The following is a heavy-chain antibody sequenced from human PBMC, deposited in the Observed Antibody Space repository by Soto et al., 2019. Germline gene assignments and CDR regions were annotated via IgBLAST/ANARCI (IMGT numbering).Heavy chain of an antibody. Sequence: GESLKISGKTSGYGLISYCAAWVLQKRGKGLEWMGTFYPGDSTSTYSPSFQGQVTISVDKSISTAYLHLSSLKASDTAMYYCARIIGYCRNNDCSWTFDIWGQGITVTVSS. CDR1: GYGLISYC. D-gene: IGHD2-2*03. CDR2: FYPGDSTS. CDR3: ARIIGYCRNNDCSWTFDI. J-gene: IGHJ3*02. V-gene: IGHV5-51*01.